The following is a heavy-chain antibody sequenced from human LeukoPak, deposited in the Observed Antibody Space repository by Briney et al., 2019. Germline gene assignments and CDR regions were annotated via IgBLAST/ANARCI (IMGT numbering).Heavy chain of an antibody. D-gene: IGHD3-3*01. J-gene: IGHJ5*02. CDR1: GGSFSGYY. V-gene: IGHV4-34*01. Sequence: SETLSLTCAVYGGSFSGYYWSWIRQPPGKGLEWIGEINHSGSTNYNPSLKSRVTISVDTSKNQFSLKLSSVTAADTAVYYCARVVGADLWRPGFNWFDPWGQGTLVTVSS. CDR2: INHSGST. CDR3: ARVVGADLWRPGFNWFDP.